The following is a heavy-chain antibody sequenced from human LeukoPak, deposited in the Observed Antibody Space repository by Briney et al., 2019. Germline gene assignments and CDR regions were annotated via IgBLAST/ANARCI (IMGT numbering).Heavy chain of an antibody. Sequence: SQTPSLTCVISGDNVSTNGAAWNWIRQSPSRGLEWLGRTYYRSKWYTDYALSVKNRISINPDTSKNQLSLQLNSVTPEDTAVYYCVRTPSSSWYAWFDPWGQGTLVTVSS. CDR3: VRTPSSSWYAWFDP. V-gene: IGHV6-1*01. CDR2: TYYRSKWYT. J-gene: IGHJ5*02. CDR1: GDNVSTNGAA. D-gene: IGHD6-13*01.